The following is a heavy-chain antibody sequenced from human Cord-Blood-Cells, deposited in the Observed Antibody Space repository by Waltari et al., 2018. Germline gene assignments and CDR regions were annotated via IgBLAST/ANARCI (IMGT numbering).Heavy chain of an antibody. J-gene: IGHJ4*02. CDR1: GGSISSSRYY. V-gene: IGHV4-39*01. CDR3: ARGEWNIVGATTFDY. Sequence: QLQLQESGPGLVKPSETLSLTCTVSGGSISSSRYYWGWIRQPPGKGLEWIGSIYYSGSTYYNPSLKSRVTISVDTSKNQFSLKLSSVTAADTAVYYCARGEWNIVGATTFDYWGQGTLVTVSS. D-gene: IGHD1-26*01. CDR2: IYYSGST.